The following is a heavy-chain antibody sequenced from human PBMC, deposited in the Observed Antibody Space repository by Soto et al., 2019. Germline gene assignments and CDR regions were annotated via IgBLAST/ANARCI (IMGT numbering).Heavy chain of an antibody. CDR1: GFTFSPFW. V-gene: IGHV3-74*01. D-gene: IGHD4-4*01. CDR2: INSDGNST. Sequence: EVQLVESGGGLVQPGGSLRLSCAASGFTFSPFWMHWVRQVPGKGPVWVSRINSDGNSTSYADSVKGRFTISRDNAKNTLYLQMNSLRAEDTAVDYCARGSNHFDYWGQGTVVTVSS. J-gene: IGHJ4*02. CDR3: ARGSNHFDY.